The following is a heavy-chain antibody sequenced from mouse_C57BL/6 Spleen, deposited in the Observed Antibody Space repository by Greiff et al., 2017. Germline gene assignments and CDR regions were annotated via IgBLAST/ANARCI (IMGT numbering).Heavy chain of an antibody. CDR3: TNGHGSSYTFDY. V-gene: IGHV1-15*01. CDR2: IDPETGGT. D-gene: IGHD1-1*01. Sequence: VQLQQSGAELVRPGASVTLSCKASGYTFTDYEMHWVKQTPVHGLEWIGAIDPETGGTAYNQKFKGKAILTADKSSSTAYMELRSLTSEDSAVYYCTNGHGSSYTFDYWGQGTTLTVSS. J-gene: IGHJ2*01. CDR1: GYTFTDYE.